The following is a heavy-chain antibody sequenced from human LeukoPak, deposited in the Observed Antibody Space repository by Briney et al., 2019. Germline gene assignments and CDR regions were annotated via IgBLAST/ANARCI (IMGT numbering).Heavy chain of an antibody. Sequence: GASVKVSCKASGYTFTGYYMHWVRQAPGQGLEWMGWINPNSGGTNYAQKFQGRVTMTRDTSISTAYMELSRLRSDDTAVYYCARVGDSDRRHDAFDIWGQGTMVTVSS. CDR3: ARVGDSDRRHDAFDI. D-gene: IGHD2-15*01. J-gene: IGHJ3*02. CDR2: INPNSGGT. CDR1: GYTFTGYY. V-gene: IGHV1-2*02.